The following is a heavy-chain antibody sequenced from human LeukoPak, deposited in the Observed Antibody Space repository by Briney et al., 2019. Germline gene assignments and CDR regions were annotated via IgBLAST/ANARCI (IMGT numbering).Heavy chain of an antibody. Sequence: GGSLRLSCAASGFTFSDYDMSWIRQAPGKGLEWVSYISSSADTIYYADSVKGRFTISRDNAKNSLSLQTNSLRAEDTAVYYCATRSMGAFDIWGQGTMVTVSS. D-gene: IGHD2-21*01. CDR3: ATRSMGAFDI. V-gene: IGHV3-11*01. CDR2: ISSSADTI. J-gene: IGHJ3*02. CDR1: GFTFSDYD.